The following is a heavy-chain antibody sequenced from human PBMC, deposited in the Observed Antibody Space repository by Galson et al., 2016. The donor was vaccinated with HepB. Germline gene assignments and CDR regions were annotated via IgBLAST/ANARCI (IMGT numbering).Heavy chain of an antibody. V-gene: IGHV3-7*03. CDR2: IKLDGSEK. J-gene: IGHJ3*02. D-gene: IGHD1-14*01. CDR3: ARRAGPGWGAFDM. CDR1: GFTFSRYW. Sequence: SLRLSCAASGFTFSRYWMAWVRQAPGKGLEWVANIKLDGSEKYYVDSVKGRFTISRDNSRNTLSLQMNSLRGEDTAVYYCARRAGPGWGAFDMWGQGTMVTVSP.